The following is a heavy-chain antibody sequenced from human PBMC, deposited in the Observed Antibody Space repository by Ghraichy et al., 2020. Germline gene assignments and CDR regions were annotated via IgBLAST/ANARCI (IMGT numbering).Heavy chain of an antibody. CDR3: ARLSVTVTTIEFDY. Sequence: SQTLSLTCNVNGASSSAYYWSWIRQPPGKGLEWIGEISHDGGTNYNASLKSRVTISRDTSKNQLSLRLISVTAADTAVYYCARLSVTVTTIEFDYWGQGTLVTVSS. CDR2: ISHDGGT. CDR1: GASSSAYY. V-gene: IGHV4-34*01. D-gene: IGHD4-17*01. J-gene: IGHJ4*02.